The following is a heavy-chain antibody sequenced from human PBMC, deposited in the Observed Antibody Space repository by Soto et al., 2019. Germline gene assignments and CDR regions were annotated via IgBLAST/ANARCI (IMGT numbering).Heavy chain of an antibody. CDR2: IIPIFGTA. CDR3: ARTNMVRGVIGWFDP. D-gene: IGHD3-10*01. V-gene: IGHV1-69*13. Sequence: SVKVSCKASGGTFSRYAISWVRQAPGQGLEWMGGIIPIFGTANYAQKFQGRVTITADESTSTAYMELSSLRSEDTAVYYCARTNMVRGVIGWFDPWGQGTLVTVSS. J-gene: IGHJ5*02. CDR1: GGTFSRYA.